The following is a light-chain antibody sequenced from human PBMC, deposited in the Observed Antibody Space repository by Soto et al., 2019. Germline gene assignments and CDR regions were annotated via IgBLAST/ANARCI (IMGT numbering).Light chain of an antibody. CDR2: AAF. V-gene: IGKV1-27*01. CDR1: QDISNY. CDR3: QRYNSDPLT. J-gene: IGKJ4*01. Sequence: DIQMTQSPSSLSASVGDRVTITCRASQDISNYLAWYQQQPGKVPKLLIYAAFTLQAGVPSRFSGSGSGTDFTLTISSLQPEGVATYYCQRYNSDPLTFGGGTKVEIK.